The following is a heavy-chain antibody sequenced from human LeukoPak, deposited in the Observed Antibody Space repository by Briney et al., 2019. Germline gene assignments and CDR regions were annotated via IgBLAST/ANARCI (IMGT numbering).Heavy chain of an antibody. Sequence: GGSLRLSCAASGFTFTKNWMHWVRQAPGKGLVWVSLIKDDGSGTTYAGSVKGRFTISRDNAKNTVYLQMNSLRAEDTAIYYCARDRFHAVDSWGQGTLVTVSS. D-gene: IGHD3-3*01. J-gene: IGHJ5*01. CDR3: ARDRFHAVDS. CDR2: IKDDGSGT. CDR1: GFTFTKNW. V-gene: IGHV3-74*03.